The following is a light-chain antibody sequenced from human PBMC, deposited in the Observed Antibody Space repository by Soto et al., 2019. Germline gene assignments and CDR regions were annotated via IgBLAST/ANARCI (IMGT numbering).Light chain of an antibody. J-gene: IGLJ2*01. Sequence: QSALTQPASVSGSPGQSITISCTGTSSDVGGYNYVSWYQQHPGKAPKLMIYDVSNRPSGVSNRFSGSKSGNTASLTISGLQAEDEADYYCRSYTSSSTLLVFGGWTQLTVL. V-gene: IGLV2-14*01. CDR1: SSDVGGYNY. CDR2: DVS. CDR3: RSYTSSSTLLV.